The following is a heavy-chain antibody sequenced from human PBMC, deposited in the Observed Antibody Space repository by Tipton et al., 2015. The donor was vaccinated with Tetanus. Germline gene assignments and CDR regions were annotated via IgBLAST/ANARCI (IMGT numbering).Heavy chain of an antibody. D-gene: IGHD4-17*01. CDR3: ARECLTTAPDYFDY. CDR2: IYYSGST. V-gene: IGHV4-31*02. CDR1: GGSISSGGYY. J-gene: IGHJ4*02. Sequence: LRLSCTVSGGSISSGGYYWSWIRQHPGKGLEWIGYIYYSGSTYYNPSLKSRVTISVDTSKNQFSLKLSSVTAADTAVYYCARECLTTAPDYFDYWGQGTLVTVSS.